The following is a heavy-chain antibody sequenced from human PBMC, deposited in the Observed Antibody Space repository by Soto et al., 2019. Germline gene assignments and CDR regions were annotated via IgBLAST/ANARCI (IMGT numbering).Heavy chain of an antibody. Sequence: ASVKVSCKTSGYTFTAYYLHWVRQAPGQGLEWMGWINPHSGDTNYAQKFQGWVTMTRDTSISTAHMELSRLRSDDTAVYYCARALDGTAFDYWGQGTLVTVSS. CDR1: GYTFTAYY. J-gene: IGHJ4*02. CDR2: INPHSGDT. CDR3: ARALDGTAFDY. V-gene: IGHV1-2*04. D-gene: IGHD1-26*01.